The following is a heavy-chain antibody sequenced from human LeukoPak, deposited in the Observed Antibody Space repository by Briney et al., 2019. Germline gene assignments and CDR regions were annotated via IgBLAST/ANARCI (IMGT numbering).Heavy chain of an antibody. J-gene: IGHJ4*02. V-gene: IGHV1-18*01. Sequence: ASVKVSCKASGYTFTSYGISWVRQAPGQGLEWMGWISAYNGNTNYAQKLQGRVTMTTDTSTSTAYMELRSLRSDDTAVYYCARLAGFGELTNGKYYFDYWGQGTLVTVSS. CDR3: ARLAGFGELTNGKYYFDY. D-gene: IGHD3-10*01. CDR2: ISAYNGNT. CDR1: GYTFTSYG.